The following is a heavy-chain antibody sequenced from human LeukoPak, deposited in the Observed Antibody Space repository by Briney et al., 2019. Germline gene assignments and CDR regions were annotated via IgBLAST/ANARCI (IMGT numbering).Heavy chain of an antibody. D-gene: IGHD2-15*01. CDR1: GYTFTGYY. CDR3: ARASRRMVAAFDP. Sequence: GASVKVSCKASGYTFTGYYMHWVRQAPGQGLEWMGWINPNSGGTNYAQKFQGRVTMTRDTSISTAYMELSRLRSDDTAVYYCARASRRMVAAFDPWGQGTLVTVSS. CDR2: INPNSGGT. V-gene: IGHV1-2*02. J-gene: IGHJ5*02.